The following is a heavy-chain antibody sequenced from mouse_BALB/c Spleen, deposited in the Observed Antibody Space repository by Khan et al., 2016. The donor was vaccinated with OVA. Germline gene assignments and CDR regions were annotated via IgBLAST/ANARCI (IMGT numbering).Heavy chain of an antibody. J-gene: IGHJ2*01. CDR1: GYTFINYW. CDR3: ARRGLRWDFDY. D-gene: IGHD1-1*01. Sequence: QVQLKQSGAELAKPGASVKMSCKASGYTFINYWILWIKQRPGQGLEWIGYINPSTGHTEYNQNFKDKATLTADKSSSTAYMQLSSLTSEDSTVXDSARRGLRWDFDYWGQGTTLTVSS. CDR2: INPSTGHT. V-gene: IGHV1-7*01.